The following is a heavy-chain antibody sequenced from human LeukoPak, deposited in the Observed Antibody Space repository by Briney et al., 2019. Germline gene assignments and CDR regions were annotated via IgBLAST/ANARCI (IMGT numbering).Heavy chain of an antibody. CDR1: GGSISSYY. CDR2: IYSSGST. CDR3: ARGAYGSGSTNWFDP. Sequence: PSETLALTCTVSGGSISSYYWSWIRQPAGKGLEWIRRIYSSGSTDYNSSLKSRVTMSVDTSKNQFSLKLSSVTAADTAVYYCARGAYGSGSTNWFDPWGQGTLVTVSS. J-gene: IGHJ5*02. D-gene: IGHD3-10*01. V-gene: IGHV4-4*07.